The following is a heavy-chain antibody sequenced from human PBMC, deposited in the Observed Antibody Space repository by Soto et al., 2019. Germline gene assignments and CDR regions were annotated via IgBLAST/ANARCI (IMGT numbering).Heavy chain of an antibody. J-gene: IGHJ3*02. D-gene: IGHD2-2*01. V-gene: IGHV1-18*01. CDR2: ISAYNGNT. CDR3: ARDVVPAAMRGNDAFDI. Sequence: ASVKVSCKASGYTFTSYGISWVRQAPGQGLEWMGWISAYNGNTNYAQKLQGRVTMTTDTSTSTAYMELRSLRSDDTAVYYWARDVVPAAMRGNDAFDIWGKGTMVTVSS. CDR1: GYTFTSYG.